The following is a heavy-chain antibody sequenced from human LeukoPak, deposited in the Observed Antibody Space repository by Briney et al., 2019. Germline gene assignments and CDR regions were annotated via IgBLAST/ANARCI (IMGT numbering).Heavy chain of an antibody. Sequence: SETLSLTCTVSGGSISYYYWSWIRQSPGKGLEWIGYIYYNGSTNYNPSLKSRVTISVDMSENQFSLKVTSVTAADTAIYYCARKGGHFDYWGQGTLVTVSS. V-gene: IGHV4-59*01. J-gene: IGHJ4*02. CDR2: IYYNGST. CDR1: GGSISYYY. CDR3: ARKGGHFDY. D-gene: IGHD2-15*01.